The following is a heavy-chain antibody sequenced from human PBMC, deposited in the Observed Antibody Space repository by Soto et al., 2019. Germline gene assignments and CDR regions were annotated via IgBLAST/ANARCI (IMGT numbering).Heavy chain of an antibody. V-gene: IGHV3-11*01. Sequence: QVQLLESGGGLVKPGGSLRLSCAASGFTFSDHYMSWIRQAPGKGLAWVAYISNSGSPIYYADSVKGRFTISRDNSKNTLYLQMNSLRAEDTAVYYCARTRRVTTDPSEYWGQGTLVTVSS. J-gene: IGHJ4*02. CDR2: ISNSGSPI. CDR3: ARTRRVTTDPSEY. D-gene: IGHD4-4*01. CDR1: GFTFSDHY.